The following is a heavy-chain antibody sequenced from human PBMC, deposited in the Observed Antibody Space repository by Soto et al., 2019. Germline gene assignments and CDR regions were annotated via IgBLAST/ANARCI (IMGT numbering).Heavy chain of an antibody. D-gene: IGHD1-1*01. J-gene: IGHJ6*02. CDR1: GFTFSSYA. CDR2: ISGSGGST. CDR3: AKEGESTGTRGHYYGMDV. V-gene: IGHV3-23*01. Sequence: EVQLLESGGGLVQPGGSLRLSCAASGFTFSSYAMSWVRQAPGKGLEWVSAISGSGGSTYYADSVKGRFTISRDNSKNTLDLQMNSQRAEDTAVDYWAKEGESTGTRGHYYGMDVWCQGTTVTVSS.